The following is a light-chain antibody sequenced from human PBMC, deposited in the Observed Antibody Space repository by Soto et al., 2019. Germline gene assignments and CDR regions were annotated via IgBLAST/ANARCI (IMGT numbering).Light chain of an antibody. V-gene: IGKV3-15*01. CDR2: DAS. Sequence: EIVMRQSPATRSVSPGESATRSCRASQSGSSNLAWHQQKPGQAPRILMYDASTRATGISARFSGSGSGTESTLTISSLQSEDFAVYYCQQYHNWPITFGQGTRLEI. CDR1: QSGSSN. J-gene: IGKJ5*01. CDR3: QQYHNWPIT.